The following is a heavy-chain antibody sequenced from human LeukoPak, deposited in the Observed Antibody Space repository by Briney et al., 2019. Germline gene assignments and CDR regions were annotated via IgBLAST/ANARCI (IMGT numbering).Heavy chain of an antibody. V-gene: IGHV4-38-2*01. J-gene: IGHJ5*02. Sequence: SETLSLTCAVSGYSLSSGYYWGCIRQPPGKGLEWFGSIYHSGSTYYTPSLKSRVTTAVDTSKNQFSPKLSYVTAGDTAVYYCARGGSRVGDPYNWFDPWGQGTLVTVSS. CDR2: IYHSGST. CDR1: GYSLSSGYY. CDR3: ARGGSRVGDPYNWFDP. D-gene: IGHD1-26*01.